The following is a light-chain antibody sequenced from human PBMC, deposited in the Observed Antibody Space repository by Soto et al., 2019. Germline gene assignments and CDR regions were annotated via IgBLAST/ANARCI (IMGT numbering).Light chain of an antibody. CDR2: SSN. J-gene: IGLJ1*01. Sequence: QSVLTQPPSASGTPGQRVTISCSGSSSNIGSNTVNWYQQLPGTAPKLLIYSSNQRPSGVPDRFSGSKSGTSASLAISGLQSEDEADYYCAAWDDSLNGYVLGTGTKLTV. V-gene: IGLV1-44*01. CDR1: SSNIGSNT. CDR3: AAWDDSLNGYV.